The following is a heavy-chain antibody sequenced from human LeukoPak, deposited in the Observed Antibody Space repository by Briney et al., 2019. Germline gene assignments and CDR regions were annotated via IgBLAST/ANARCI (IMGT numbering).Heavy chain of an antibody. Sequence: PGGSLRLSCAASGFTFSSYEMNWVRQAPGKGLEWVSYISSSGSTIYYADSVKGRFTISRDNTKNSLYLQMNSLRAEDTAVYYCARDLGGYDYFDYWGQGTLVTVSS. J-gene: IGHJ4*02. CDR3: ARDLGGYDYFDY. V-gene: IGHV3-48*03. D-gene: IGHD5-12*01. CDR1: GFTFSSYE. CDR2: ISSSGSTI.